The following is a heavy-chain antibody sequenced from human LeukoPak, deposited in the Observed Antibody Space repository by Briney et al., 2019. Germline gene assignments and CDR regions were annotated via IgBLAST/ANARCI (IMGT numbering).Heavy chain of an antibody. CDR1: GYTFTGYY. Sequence: ASVKVSCKASGYTFTGYYMHWVRQAPGQGLEWMGWITPNSGGTNYAQEFQGRVTMTRDTAISTAYMELSRLRSDDTAVYYCAREVFGATMIDYWGQGTLVTVSS. CDR2: ITPNSGGT. CDR3: AREVFGATMIDY. J-gene: IGHJ4*02. V-gene: IGHV1-2*02. D-gene: IGHD1-26*01.